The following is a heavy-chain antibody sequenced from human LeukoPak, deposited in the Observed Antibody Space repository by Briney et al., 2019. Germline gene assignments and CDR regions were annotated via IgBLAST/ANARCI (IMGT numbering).Heavy chain of an antibody. D-gene: IGHD6-13*01. V-gene: IGHV4-34*01. CDR2: INHSGST. J-gene: IGHJ2*01. CDR1: GGSFSGYY. Sequence: SETLSLTCAVYGGSFSGYYWSWIRQPPGKGLEWIGEINHSGSTNNNPSLKSRVTISVDTSKNQFSLKLSSVTAADTAVYYCARTPGRYSSSWSPQRYFDLWGRGTLVTVSS. CDR3: ARTPGRYSSSWSPQRYFDL.